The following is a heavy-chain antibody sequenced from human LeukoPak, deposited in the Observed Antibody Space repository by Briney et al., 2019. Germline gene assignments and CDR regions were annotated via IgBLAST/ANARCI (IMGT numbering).Heavy chain of an antibody. Sequence: GASVKVSCKASGYTFTSYAMHWVRQAPGQRLEWMGWINAGNGNTKYSQKFQGRVTITRDTSASTAYMELSGLRSEDTAVYYCARTMIVVVTAFDYWGQGTLVTVSS. D-gene: IGHD3-22*01. CDR1: GYTFTSYA. J-gene: IGHJ4*02. V-gene: IGHV1-3*01. CDR2: INAGNGNT. CDR3: ARTMIVVVTAFDY.